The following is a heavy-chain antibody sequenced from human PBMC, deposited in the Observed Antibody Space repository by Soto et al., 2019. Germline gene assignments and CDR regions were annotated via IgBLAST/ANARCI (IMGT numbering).Heavy chain of an antibody. J-gene: IGHJ4*02. CDR1: GFTFIDHD. Sequence: EVKLLEAGGALVQPGGSLRLSCEASGFTFIDHDMSWVRQAPGKGLEWVSSITVGGAQKDYGQSVKGRFTISRDNSNDTFFLQMDSLQVGDRAIYFCTRMPGGGWQRFFDYWGQGTVVTVSS. D-gene: IGHD5-12*01. CDR2: ITVGGAQK. CDR3: TRMPGGGWQRFFDY. V-gene: IGHV3-23*01.